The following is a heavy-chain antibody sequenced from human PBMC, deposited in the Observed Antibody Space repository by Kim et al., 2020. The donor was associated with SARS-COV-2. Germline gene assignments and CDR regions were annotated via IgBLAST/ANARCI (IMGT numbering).Heavy chain of an antibody. Sequence: SETLSLTCTVSGGSISSYYWSWIRQPPGKGLEWIGYIYYSGSTNYNPSLKSRVTISVDTSKNQFSLKLSSVTAADTAVYYCARCDWVGGYSYGYCYFDYWGQGTLVTVSS. CDR3: ARCDWVGGYSYGYCYFDY. V-gene: IGHV4-59*01. CDR1: GGSISSYY. D-gene: IGHD5-18*01. J-gene: IGHJ4*02. CDR2: IYYSGST.